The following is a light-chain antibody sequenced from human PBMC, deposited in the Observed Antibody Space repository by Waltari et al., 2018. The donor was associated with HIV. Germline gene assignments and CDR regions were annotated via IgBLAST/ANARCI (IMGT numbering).Light chain of an antibody. V-gene: IGLV2-14*01. Sequence: QSALTQPASVSGSPGQSITISCTGPSSDGGGYISVSGYQHYPDKAPKLMIYEVSTRRSVASHRFSGSKSGNAASLTISGLPAEDEADYYCSSYTSSSTWVFGGGTTLTVI. CDR3: SSYTSSSTWV. CDR2: EVS. CDR1: SSDGGGYIS. J-gene: IGLJ3*02.